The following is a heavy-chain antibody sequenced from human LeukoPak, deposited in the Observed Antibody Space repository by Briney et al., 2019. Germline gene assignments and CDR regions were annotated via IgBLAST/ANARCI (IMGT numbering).Heavy chain of an antibody. D-gene: IGHD6-19*01. V-gene: IGHV3-21*01. CDR1: GFTFSSYS. CDR3: ASPRVDSSGRYYFDY. J-gene: IGHJ4*02. CDR2: ISSSSSYI. Sequence: GGSLRLSCAASGFTFSSYSMNWVRQAPGKGLEWVSSISSSSSYIYYADSVKGRFTISRDDAKNSLYLQMNSLRAEDTAVYYCASPRVDSSGRYYFDYWGQGTLVTVSS.